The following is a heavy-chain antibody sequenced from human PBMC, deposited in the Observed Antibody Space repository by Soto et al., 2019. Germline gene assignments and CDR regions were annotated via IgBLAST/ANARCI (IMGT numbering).Heavy chain of an antibody. J-gene: IGHJ3*02. CDR1: GYTFTSYG. D-gene: IGHD1-20*01. CDR3: ARDGRYNWIEGAFDI. V-gene: IGHV1-18*04. CDR2: INAYNGNT. Sequence: ASVKVSCKASGYTFTSYGISWVRQAPGQGLEWMGWINAYNGNTHYAQKLQGRVTMTTDTFTSTAYMELRSLRSEDTAVYYCARDGRYNWIEGAFDICGQGTMVTVSS.